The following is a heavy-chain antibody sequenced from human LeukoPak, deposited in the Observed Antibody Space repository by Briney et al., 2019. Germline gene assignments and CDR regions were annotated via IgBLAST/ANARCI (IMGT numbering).Heavy chain of an antibody. D-gene: IGHD6-6*01. CDR1: GGSISSGSYY. CDR2: IYTSGST. J-gene: IGHJ6*03. V-gene: IGHV4-61*02. CDR3: ARDRVAARPGYYYYYMDV. Sequence: SSETLSLTCTVSGGSISSGSYYWSWIRQPAGKGLEWIGRIYTSGSTNYNPSLKSRVTISVDTSKNQFSLKLSSVTAADTAVYYCARDRVAARPGYYYYYMDVWGKGTTVTVSS.